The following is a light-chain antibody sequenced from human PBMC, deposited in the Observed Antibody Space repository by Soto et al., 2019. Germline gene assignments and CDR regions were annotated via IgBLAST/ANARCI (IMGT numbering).Light chain of an antibody. CDR3: SSYTPHRTVV. V-gene: IGLV2-14*01. CDR2: EVT. CDR1: SSDVGAYNF. J-gene: IGLJ2*01. Sequence: QSALTQPASVSGSPGQSITISCAGTSSDVGAYNFVSWYQQHPGKAPKLMIYEVTNRPSGVSNRFSGSKSGNTAYLTISGLQAEDEADYYFSSYTPHRTVVFGGGTKLTVL.